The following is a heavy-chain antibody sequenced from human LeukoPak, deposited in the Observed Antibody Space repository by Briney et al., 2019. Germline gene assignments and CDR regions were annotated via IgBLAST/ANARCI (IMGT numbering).Heavy chain of an antibody. CDR1: GRTFSSYA. CDR3: ARGEVESDAFDI. J-gene: IGHJ3*02. D-gene: IGHD1-1*01. Sequence: GASVKVSCKASGRTFSSYAISWVRQAPGQGLEWMGWIGAYNGNTNYAQKLQGRVTMTTDTSTSTAYMELRSLRSDDTAVYYCARGEVESDAFDIWGQGTMVTVSS. V-gene: IGHV1-18*01. CDR2: IGAYNGNT.